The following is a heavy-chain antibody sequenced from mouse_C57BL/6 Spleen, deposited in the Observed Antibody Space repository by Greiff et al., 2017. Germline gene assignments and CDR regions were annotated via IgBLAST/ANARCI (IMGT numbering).Heavy chain of an antibody. Sequence: EVQRVESGGDLVKPGGSLKLSCAASGFTFSSYGLSWVRQTPDKRLEWVATISSGGSYTYYPDSVKGRFTISRDNAKNTLYLQMSSLKSEDTAMYYCARQTAQATFYAMDYWGQGTSVTVSS. CDR1: GFTFSSYG. J-gene: IGHJ4*01. D-gene: IGHD3-2*02. CDR2: ISSGGSYT. V-gene: IGHV5-6*01. CDR3: ARQTAQATFYAMDY.